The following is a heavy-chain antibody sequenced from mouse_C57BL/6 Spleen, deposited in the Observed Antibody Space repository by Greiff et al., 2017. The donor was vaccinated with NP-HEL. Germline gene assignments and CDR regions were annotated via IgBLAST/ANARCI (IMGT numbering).Heavy chain of an antibody. V-gene: IGHV1-18*01. CDR1: GYTFTDYN. J-gene: IGHJ4*01. CDR3: ARSATGDAMDY. CDR2: INPNNGGT. D-gene: IGHD1-2*01. Sequence: EVQLQQSGPELVKPGASVKIPCKASGYTFTDYNMDWVKQSHGKSLEWIGDINPNNGGTIYNQKFKGKATLTVDKSSSTAYMELRSLTSEDTAVYYCARSATGDAMDYWGQGTSVTVSS.